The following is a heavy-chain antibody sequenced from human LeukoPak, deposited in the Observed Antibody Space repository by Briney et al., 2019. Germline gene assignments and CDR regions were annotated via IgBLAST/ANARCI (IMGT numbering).Heavy chain of an antibody. D-gene: IGHD3-9*01. CDR1: GYTFTTYG. Sequence: APVKVSCKASGYTFTTYGLSWVRQAPGQGLEWLGWISTYDDNIKYAQSLQGRLTLTIDTSTSTAYMELRSLTSDDTAVYYCARETYSNILTGTDYWGPGTLVTVSS. CDR3: ARETYSNILTGTDY. CDR2: ISTYDDNI. V-gene: IGHV1-18*01. J-gene: IGHJ4*02.